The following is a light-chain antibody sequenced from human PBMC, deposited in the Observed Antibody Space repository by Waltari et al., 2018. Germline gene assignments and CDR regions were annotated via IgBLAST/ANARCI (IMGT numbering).Light chain of an antibody. CDR2: GNN. J-gene: IGLJ3*02. V-gene: IGLV1-40*01. CDR3: QSYDSSLSGSGV. Sequence: QSVLTQPSSVSGAPGQRVTIPCTGRSPNIREGSDVHWSQQLPGAAPKVLIYGNNNRPSGVPDRFSGSKSGTSASLAITGLQAEDEADYHCQSYDSSLSGSGVFGGGTRVTVL. CDR1: SPNIREGSD.